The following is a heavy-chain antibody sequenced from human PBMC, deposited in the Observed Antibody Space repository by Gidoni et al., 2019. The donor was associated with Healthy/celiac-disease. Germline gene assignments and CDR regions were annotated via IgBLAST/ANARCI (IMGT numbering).Heavy chain of an antibody. CDR3: AKDIRVNVDGYNWIGPRIIDY. CDR1: GFTFSSYA. J-gene: IGHJ4*02. Sequence: EVQLLESGGGLVQPGGSLRLSCAASGFTFSSYAMSWVRQAPGKGLEWVSAISGSGGSTYYADSVKGRFTISRDNSKNTLYLQMNSLRAEDTAVYYCAKDIRVNVDGYNWIGPRIIDYWGQGTLVTVSS. CDR2: ISGSGGST. V-gene: IGHV3-23*01. D-gene: IGHD5-12*01.